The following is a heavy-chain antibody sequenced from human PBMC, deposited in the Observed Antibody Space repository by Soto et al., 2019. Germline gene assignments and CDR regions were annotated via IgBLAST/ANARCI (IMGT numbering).Heavy chain of an antibody. D-gene: IGHD2-8*01. Sequence: ASVKVSCKASGYTFTSYDINWLRQATGQWLEWMGWMNPNSGNTGYAQKFQGRVTMTRNTSISTAYMELSSLRSEDTAVYYCAITNVMVYVRGAFDIWGQGTMVT. V-gene: IGHV1-8*01. CDR2: MNPNSGNT. CDR1: GYTFTSYD. CDR3: AITNVMVYVRGAFDI. J-gene: IGHJ3*02.